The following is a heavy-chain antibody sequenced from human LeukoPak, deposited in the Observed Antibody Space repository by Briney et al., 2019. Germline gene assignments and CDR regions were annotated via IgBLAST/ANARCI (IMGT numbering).Heavy chain of an antibody. CDR3: ARDSSSWYYFDY. Sequence: GGALRLSFAAPGFTFSSYSMHWVRQAPGKGLEYVSAISSNGGSTYYANSVKGRFTISRDNSKNTLYLQMGSLRAEDMAVYYCARDSSSWYYFDYWGQGTLVTVSS. CDR1: GFTFSSYS. J-gene: IGHJ4*02. D-gene: IGHD6-13*01. V-gene: IGHV3-64*01. CDR2: ISSNGGST.